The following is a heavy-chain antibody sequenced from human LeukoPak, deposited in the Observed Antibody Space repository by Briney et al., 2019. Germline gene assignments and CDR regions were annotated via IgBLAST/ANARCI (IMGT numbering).Heavy chain of an antibody. CDR2: IKSDGGTT. J-gene: IGHJ4*02. CDR3: TTDLGDYGDYVRC. Sequence: NPGGSLRLSCAASGFTFSSYAMHWVRQAPGKGLEWIGRIKSDGGTTDYAAPVKGRFTISGDDSKNTLYLQMNSLKAEDTAVYYCTTDLGDYGDYVRCWGQGTLVTVSS. D-gene: IGHD4-17*01. CDR1: GFTFSSYA. V-gene: IGHV3-15*01.